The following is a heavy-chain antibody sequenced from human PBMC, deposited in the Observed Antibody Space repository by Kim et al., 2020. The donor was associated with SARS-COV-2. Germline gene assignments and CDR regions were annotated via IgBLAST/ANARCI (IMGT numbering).Heavy chain of an antibody. CDR2: VSENGDTT. D-gene: IGHD6-25*01. CDR1: GFTFTNYA. CDR3: ARETPSGRDKYFDP. V-gene: IGHV3-23*01. J-gene: IGHJ5*02. Sequence: GGSLRLSCAASGFTFTNYAMSWVRQVPGKGLEWVAAVSENGDTTYFAKSVQGRFSISRDNFENTLSLQIGGLRAEDSAIYYCARETPSGRDKYFDPWGQG.